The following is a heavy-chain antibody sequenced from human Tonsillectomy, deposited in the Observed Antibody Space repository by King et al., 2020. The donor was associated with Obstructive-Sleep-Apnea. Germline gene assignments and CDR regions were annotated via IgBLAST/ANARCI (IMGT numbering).Heavy chain of an antibody. CDR2: IYPGDSDT. Sequence: QLVQSGAEVKKPGESLKISCKGSGYSFTSYWIGWVRQMPGKGLEWMGIIYPGDSDTRYSPSFQGQVTISADKSISTAYLQWSSLKASDTAMYYCARPNYCSSTVCPFDYWGQGTLVTVSS. V-gene: IGHV5-51*01. CDR1: GYSFTSYW. D-gene: IGHD2-2*01. J-gene: IGHJ4*02. CDR3: ARPNYCSSTVCPFDY.